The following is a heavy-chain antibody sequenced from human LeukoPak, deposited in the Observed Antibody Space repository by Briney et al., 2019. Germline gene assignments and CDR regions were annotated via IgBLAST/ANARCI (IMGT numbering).Heavy chain of an antibody. D-gene: IGHD4-17*01. CDR1: GFSLSTGGVG. CDR3: AHTPYYGDAPDY. CDR2: IYWDDDK. J-gene: IGHJ4*02. Sequence: ESGPTLVKPTQTLTLTCTFSGFSLSTGGVGVGWIRQPPGKALEWLALIYWDDDKRYSPSLKSRLTITKDTSKNQVVLTMTNMDPVDTATYYCAHTPYYGDAPDYWGQGTLVTVSS. V-gene: IGHV2-5*02.